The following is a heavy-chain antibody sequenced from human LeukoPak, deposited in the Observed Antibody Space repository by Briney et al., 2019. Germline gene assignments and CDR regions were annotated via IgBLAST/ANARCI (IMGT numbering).Heavy chain of an antibody. D-gene: IGHD2-21*02. V-gene: IGHV3-33*01. CDR2: IWYDGSNK. Sequence: GGSLRLSCAASGFTFSSYGMHRVRQAPGKGLEWVAVIWYDGSNKYYADSVKGRFTISRDNSKNTLYLQMNSLRAEDTAVYYCARGDFVVVTAILFQYYGMDVWGQGTTVTVSS. CDR1: GFTFSSYG. CDR3: ARGDFVVVTAILFQYYGMDV. J-gene: IGHJ6*02.